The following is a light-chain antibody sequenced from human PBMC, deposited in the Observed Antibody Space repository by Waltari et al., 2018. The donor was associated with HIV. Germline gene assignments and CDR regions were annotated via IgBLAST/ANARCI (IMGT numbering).Light chain of an antibody. V-gene: IGLV2-23*01. Sequence: QSALTQPASVSGSPGQSIPISCTGTSRYVGSYNLVSWYQYHPGNPPKLMIYEASKRPSGVSNRFSGSKSGNTASLTISGLQAEDEADYYCCSYAGSSTLVFGGGTKLTVL. CDR3: CSYAGSSTLV. CDR1: SRYVGSYNL. J-gene: IGLJ3*02. CDR2: EAS.